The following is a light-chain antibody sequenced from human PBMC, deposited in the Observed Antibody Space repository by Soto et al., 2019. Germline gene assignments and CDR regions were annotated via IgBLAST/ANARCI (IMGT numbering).Light chain of an antibody. V-gene: IGLV2-14*01. CDR3: SSYSSSSTVL. CDR1: SSDVGGYNY. J-gene: IGLJ7*01. CDR2: EVS. Sequence: QCALTQAASVSGSPGQSITISCTGTSSDVGGYNYVSWYQEHPGKAPKVMIYEVSNRPSGVSNRFSGSKSGNTASLTIFGLQAEDEADYYCSSYSSSSTVLFGGGTQLTVL.